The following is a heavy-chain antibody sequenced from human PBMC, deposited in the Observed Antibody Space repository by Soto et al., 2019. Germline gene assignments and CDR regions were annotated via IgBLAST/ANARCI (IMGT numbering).Heavy chain of an antibody. J-gene: IGHJ4*02. CDR3: ARGSGWYVIDY. CDR2: IYHSGST. CDR1: GGSISSGGYS. Sequence: KTSETLSLTCAVSGGSISSGGYSWSWIRQPPGKGLEWIGYIYHSGSTYYNPSLKSRVTISVDRSKNQFSLKLSSVTAADTAVYYCARGSGWYVIDYWGQGTLVTVSS. D-gene: IGHD6-19*01. V-gene: IGHV4-30-2*01.